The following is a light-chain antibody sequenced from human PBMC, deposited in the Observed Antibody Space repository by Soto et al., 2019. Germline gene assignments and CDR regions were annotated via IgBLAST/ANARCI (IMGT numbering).Light chain of an antibody. V-gene: IGLV1-40*01. CDR2: VNS. Sequence: QSVLTQPPSVSGAPGQRVTISCTGSSSNIGAGYDVHWYQQLPGTAPKLLIYVNSNRPSGVPDRFSGSKSGTSASLAITGLQAEDEADYYCQSYDNSLSVYVFGTGTKLTVL. CDR3: QSYDNSLSVYV. J-gene: IGLJ1*01. CDR1: SSNIGAGYD.